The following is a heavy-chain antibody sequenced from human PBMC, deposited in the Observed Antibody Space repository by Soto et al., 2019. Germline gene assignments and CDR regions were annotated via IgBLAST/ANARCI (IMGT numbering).Heavy chain of an antibody. D-gene: IGHD4-17*01. J-gene: IGHJ6*03. CDR3: ARDASPLVLRVLAGDYGYYYYMDV. CDR1: GFTFTSSA. V-gene: IGHV1-58*02. CDR2: IVVGSGNT. Sequence: SVKVSCKASGFTFTSSAMQWVRQARGQRLEWIGWIVVGSGNTNYAQKFQERVTITRDISTSTAYMELRSLRSDDTAAYYCARDASPLVLRVLAGDYGYYYYMDVWGKGTTLTVSS.